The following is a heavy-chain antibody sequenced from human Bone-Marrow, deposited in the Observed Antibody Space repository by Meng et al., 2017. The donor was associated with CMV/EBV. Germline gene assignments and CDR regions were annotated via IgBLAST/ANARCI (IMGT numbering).Heavy chain of an antibody. CDR3: ARGYSSLRFDP. V-gene: IGHV3-48*04. D-gene: IGHD6-19*01. CDR2: IGSMSNTI. J-gene: IGHJ5*02. Sequence: GGSLRLSCTASGFAFSIYSLHWVRQAPGKGLEWVAYIGSMSNTIYYADSVRGRFTVSRDDAKKSLYLLMNSLTVEDTAVYYCARGYSSLRFDPWGQGTLVTVSS. CDR1: GFAFSIYS.